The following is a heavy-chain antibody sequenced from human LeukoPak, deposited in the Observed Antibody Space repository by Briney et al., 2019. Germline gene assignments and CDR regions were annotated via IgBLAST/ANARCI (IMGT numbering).Heavy chain of an antibody. CDR1: GFTFSSYW. J-gene: IGHJ3*02. V-gene: IGHV3-74*01. CDR2: INSDGSST. D-gene: IGHD5-24*01. Sequence: PGGSLRLSCAASGFTFSSYWMHWVRQAPGKGLVWVSRINSDGSSTNYADSVKGRFTISRDNAKSTLYLQMNSLRAEDTAVFYCARDGYNLDAFDIWGQGTMVAVSS. CDR3: ARDGYNLDAFDI.